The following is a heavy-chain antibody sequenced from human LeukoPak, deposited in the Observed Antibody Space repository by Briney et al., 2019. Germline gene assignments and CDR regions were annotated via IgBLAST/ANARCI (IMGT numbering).Heavy chain of an antibody. V-gene: IGHV3-23*01. CDR2: ISASGDRT. CDR1: GFTFSSYA. D-gene: IGHD3-10*01. CDR3: AKDFFSAGSGELFDY. Sequence: GGSLRLSCAASGFTFSSYALSWARQTPGKGLEWVSTISASGDRTYYADSLKGRFTISRDNSKNTLYLQMNSLRAEDTALYYCAKDFFSAGSGELFDYWGQGTPVTVSS. J-gene: IGHJ4*02.